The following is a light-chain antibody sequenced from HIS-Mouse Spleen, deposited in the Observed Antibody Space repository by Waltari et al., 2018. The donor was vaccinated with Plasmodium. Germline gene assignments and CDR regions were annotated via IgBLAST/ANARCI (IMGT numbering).Light chain of an antibody. J-gene: IGLJ3*02. CDR3: CSYAGSSTNWV. Sequence: QSALTQPASVSGSPGQSITISCTGTSSDVGSYNLVSWYQQHPGKAPKHMIYEGSKRPSGVANRFSGSKSGNTASLTISELQAEDEADYYCCSYAGSSTNWVFGGGTKLTVL. CDR2: EGS. CDR1: SSDVGSYNL. V-gene: IGLV2-23*01.